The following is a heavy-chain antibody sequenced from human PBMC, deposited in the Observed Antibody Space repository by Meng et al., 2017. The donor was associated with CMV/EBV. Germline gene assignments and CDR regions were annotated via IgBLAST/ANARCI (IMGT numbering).Heavy chain of an antibody. CDR1: GYTFTGYY. CDR2: INPNSGGT. J-gene: IGHJ6*02. Sequence: ASVKVSCKASGYTFTGYYMHWVRQAPGQGLEWMGWINPNSGGTNYAQKFQGRVTMTRDTSISTAYMELSRLRSDDTAVYYCARGQQLDPWYGMDVWGQGTTVTVSS. V-gene: IGHV1-2*02. D-gene: IGHD6-6*01. CDR3: ARGQQLDPWYGMDV.